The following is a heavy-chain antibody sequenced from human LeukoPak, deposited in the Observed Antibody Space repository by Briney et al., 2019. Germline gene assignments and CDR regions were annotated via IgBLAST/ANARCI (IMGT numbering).Heavy chain of an antibody. CDR3: ARDAGSGSYYIDY. CDR1: GFTFSRNS. D-gene: IGHD3-10*01. CDR2: ISSSSTYI. J-gene: IGHJ4*02. Sequence: GGSLRLSCAASGFTFSRNSMNWVRQAPGKGLEWVSSISSSSTYIYYADSVKGRFTISRDNAKNSLYLQMNSLRAHDTALYYCARDAGSGSYYIDYWGRGTLVTVSS. V-gene: IGHV3-21*01.